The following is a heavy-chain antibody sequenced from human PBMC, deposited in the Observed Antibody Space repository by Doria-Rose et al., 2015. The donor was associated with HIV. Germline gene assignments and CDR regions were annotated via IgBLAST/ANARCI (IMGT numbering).Heavy chain of an antibody. Sequence: VQLVQSGAEVKKPGASVKVSCKASGYTFTDYYIHWVRQAPGQGLEWMGWINPNNGDTNYAQKFQGWVTVTRDTSITTVYMELSRLRSDDTAVYYCAREVGYYYDSSGYYPEWFDPWGQGTLVTVSS. CDR2: INPNNGDT. CDR3: AREVGYYYDSSGYYPEWFDP. V-gene: IGHV1-2*04. J-gene: IGHJ5*02. D-gene: IGHD3-22*01. CDR1: GYTFTDYY.